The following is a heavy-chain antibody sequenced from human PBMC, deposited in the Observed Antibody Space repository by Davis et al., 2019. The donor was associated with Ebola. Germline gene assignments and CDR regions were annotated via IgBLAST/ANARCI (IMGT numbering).Heavy chain of an antibody. CDR2: IYYSGST. V-gene: IGHV4-59*08. CDR1: GGSISSYY. CDR3: ARGFLGIGYFDY. D-gene: IGHD7-27*01. J-gene: IGHJ4*02. Sequence: PSETLSLTCTVSGGSISSYYWSWIRQPPGKGLEWIGYIYYSGSTYYNPSLKSRVTISVDTSKNQFSLKLSSVTAADTAVYYCARGFLGIGYFDYWGQGTLVTVSS.